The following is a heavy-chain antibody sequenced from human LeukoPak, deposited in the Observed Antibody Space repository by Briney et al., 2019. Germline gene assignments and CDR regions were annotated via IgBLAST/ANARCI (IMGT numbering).Heavy chain of an antibody. J-gene: IGHJ5*02. V-gene: IGHV3-11*01. CDR2: INIGGTNT. Sequence: RGGSLRLSCAASGFTFNDYYMSWIRQAPGKGLEWLSYINIGGTNTHYADSVKGRFTISRDNAKKSLYLEMYNLRAEDTAVYYCATDGAGFDTWGQGVLVTVSS. CDR3: ATDGAGFDT. CDR1: GFTFNDYY.